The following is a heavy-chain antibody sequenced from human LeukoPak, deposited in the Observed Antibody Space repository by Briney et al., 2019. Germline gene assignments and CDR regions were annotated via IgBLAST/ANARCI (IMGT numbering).Heavy chain of an antibody. CDR3: ARVTWGPTVPFDI. CDR1: GFTFSSYS. Sequence: GGSLRLSCAASGFTFSSYSMNWVRQAPGKGLEWVSSISSSSSYIYYADSVKGRFTISRDDSKNTLSLQMNGLRAEDTAVYYCARVTWGPTVPFDIWGQGTMVTVSS. D-gene: IGHD7-27*01. CDR2: ISSSSSYI. J-gene: IGHJ3*02. V-gene: IGHV3-21*04.